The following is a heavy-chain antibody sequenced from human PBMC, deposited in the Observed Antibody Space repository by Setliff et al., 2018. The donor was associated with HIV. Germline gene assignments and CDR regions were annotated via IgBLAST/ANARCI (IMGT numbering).Heavy chain of an antibody. J-gene: IGHJ5*01. CDR3: ARDHRHDILTDDS. CDR1: GFMFGVDW. D-gene: IGHD3-9*01. V-gene: IGHV3-7*01. CDR2: VTPDGGDK. Sequence: QTGGSLRLSCAASGFMFGVDWMSWVRQTPGKGLEWVASVTPDGGDKYYANSMRGRFTISRDNAKRSLYLQMNSLRAEDTAIYYCARDHRHDILTDDSWGQGTLVTVSS.